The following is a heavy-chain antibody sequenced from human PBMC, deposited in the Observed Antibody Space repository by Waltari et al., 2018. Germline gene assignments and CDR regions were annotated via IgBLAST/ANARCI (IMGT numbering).Heavy chain of an antibody. CDR1: GGSFSGYS. Sequence: QVQLQQWGAGLLKPSETLSLTCAVYGGSFSGYSWRWLRQPPGKGLEWIVEINHSGSTNYNPALKSRGTISVDTSKNQFSLKLSSVTAADTAVYYCARGRDIVVVVAATRGWFDPWGQGTLVSVSS. V-gene: IGHV4-34*01. CDR3: ARGRDIVVVVAATRGWFDP. D-gene: IGHD2-15*01. J-gene: IGHJ5*02. CDR2: INHSGST.